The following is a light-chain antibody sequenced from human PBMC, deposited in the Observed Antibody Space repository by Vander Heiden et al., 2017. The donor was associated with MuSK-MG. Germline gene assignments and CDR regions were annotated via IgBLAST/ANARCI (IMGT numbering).Light chain of an antibody. CDR2: AAS. Sequence: ESQIAHSPSARSASVGDRPTITPRASQTSSNYLHWYQQTPGIAPKLPISAASKLQSGVPSRFSGSASGTDFTININARHPEECAAYVSLQGQRILFTCGDGSKVHVK. CDR3: LQGQRILFT. CDR1: QTSSNY. J-gene: IGKJ3*01. V-gene: IGKV1-39*01.